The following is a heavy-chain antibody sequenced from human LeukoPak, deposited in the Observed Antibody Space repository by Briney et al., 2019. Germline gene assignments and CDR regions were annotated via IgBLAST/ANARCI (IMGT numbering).Heavy chain of an antibody. CDR2: IYYSGST. J-gene: IGHJ5*02. CDR1: GASISGYH. CDR3: ASQGYCSGGSCHNWFDP. V-gene: IGHV4-59*08. Sequence: SETLSLTCTVSGASISGYHWSWIRQPPGKGLEWIGYIYYSGSTNYNPSLKSRVTISVDSSKNQFSLKLSFVTAADTAVYYCASQGYCSGGSCHNWFDPWGQGTLVTVSS. D-gene: IGHD2-15*01.